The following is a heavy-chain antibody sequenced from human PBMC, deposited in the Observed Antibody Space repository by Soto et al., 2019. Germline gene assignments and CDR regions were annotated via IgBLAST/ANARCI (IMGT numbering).Heavy chain of an antibody. V-gene: IGHV3-21*06. J-gene: IGHJ6*02. CDR2: ISSGGEYI. Sequence: EVQLVESGGGLVKPGGSLRLSCTASGLIFSNYGMKWVRQAAGKRPEWVSSISSGGEYIDYADSVKGRLTISRDNANNTLYLRLTSLGVEDTAVYYCATGGAAGAVMGVWGQGTTVTVSS. CDR1: GLIFSNYG. D-gene: IGHD6-13*01. CDR3: ATGGAAGAVMGV.